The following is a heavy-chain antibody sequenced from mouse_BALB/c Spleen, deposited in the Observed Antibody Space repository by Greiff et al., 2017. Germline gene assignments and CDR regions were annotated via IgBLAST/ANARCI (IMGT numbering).Heavy chain of an antibody. D-gene: IGHD2-14*01. J-gene: IGHJ4*01. CDR2: IYPGGGYT. Sequence: VQLQQSGAELVRPGTSVKMSCKAAGYTFTNYWIGWVKQRPGHGLEWIGDIYPGGGYTNYNEKFKDKATLTADKSSSTVYMELSRLTSEDSAVYFCARHPRGVRSYYAMDYWGQGTSVTVSS. CDR1: GYTFTNYW. V-gene: IGHV1-63*02. CDR3: ARHPRGVRSYYAMDY.